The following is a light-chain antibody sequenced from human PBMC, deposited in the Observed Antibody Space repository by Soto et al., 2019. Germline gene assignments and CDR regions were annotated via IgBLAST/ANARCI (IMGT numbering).Light chain of an antibody. J-gene: IGKJ1*01. V-gene: IGKV3-20*01. Sequence: EIVLTQSPGTLSLSPGEIATLSCRASQSVSSSYLAWYQQKPGQAPRLLIYAASSRATGIPDRFSGSGSGTDFTLTITRLEPEDFAVYYCQQYGSSSWTLGQGTKVDIK. CDR3: QQYGSSSWT. CDR1: QSVSSSY. CDR2: AAS.